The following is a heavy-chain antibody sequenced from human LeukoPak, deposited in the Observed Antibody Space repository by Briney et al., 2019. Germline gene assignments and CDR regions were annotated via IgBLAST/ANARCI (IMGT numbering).Heavy chain of an antibody. CDR1: GFSLSTYG. V-gene: IGHV3-30*02. CDR3: ARTPYSGSSLQYYHLDA. CDR2: IRFDGTSK. J-gene: IGHJ6*04. Sequence: PGESLRLSSAASGFSLSTYGIHWVRQTPGGGPEWLTYIRFDGTSKYYATSVKGRFSIFRDNSANTAYLHMSSLRPEDTALYYCARTPYSGSSLQYYHLDAWGKGTTVTVSS. D-gene: IGHD1-26*01.